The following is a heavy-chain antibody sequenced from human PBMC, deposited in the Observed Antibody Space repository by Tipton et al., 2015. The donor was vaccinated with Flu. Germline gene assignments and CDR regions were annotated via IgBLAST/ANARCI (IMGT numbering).Heavy chain of an antibody. CDR1: GFTFSSYW. V-gene: IGHV3-7*03. Sequence: SLRLSCAASGFTFSSYWMSWVRQAPGKGLEWVANIKQDGSVKYYVDSVKGRFTISRDNAKNSLYLQMNSVRSEDTAVYYCARGSYDTSELGYDFDYMDVWGQGTPVTV. CDR2: IKQDGSVK. CDR3: ARGSYDTSELGYDFDYMDV. J-gene: IGHJ6*03. D-gene: IGHD3-22*01.